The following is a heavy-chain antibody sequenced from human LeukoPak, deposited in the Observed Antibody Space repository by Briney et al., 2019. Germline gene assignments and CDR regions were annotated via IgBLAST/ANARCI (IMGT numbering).Heavy chain of an antibody. V-gene: IGHV1-69*13. CDR3: ARAPLEPLGVDY. Sequence: SVKVSCKASGGTFSSYAISWVRQAPGQGLEWMGGIIPIFGTADYAQKFQGRVTITADESTSTAYMELSSLRSEDTAVYYCARAPLEPLGVDYWGQGTLVTVSS. J-gene: IGHJ4*02. CDR2: IIPIFGTA. CDR1: GGTFSSYA. D-gene: IGHD7-27*01.